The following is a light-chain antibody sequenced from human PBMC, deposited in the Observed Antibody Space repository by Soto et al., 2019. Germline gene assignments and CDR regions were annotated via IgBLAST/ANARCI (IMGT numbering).Light chain of an antibody. CDR2: ATS. CDR1: QDISNS. CDR3: QQCATYPFT. J-gene: IGKJ3*01. Sequence: DIQMIQSPSSQSASVGDRVTITCRASQDISNSVGWFQQKPGKVPKSLIFATSNLQNGVPSRFSGSRSGTDFTLTISSLQPEDFATYYCQQCATYPFTFGPGTTVDIK. V-gene: IGKV1-16*01.